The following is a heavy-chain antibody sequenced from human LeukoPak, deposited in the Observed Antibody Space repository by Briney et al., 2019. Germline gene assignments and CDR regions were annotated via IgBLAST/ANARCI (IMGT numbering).Heavy chain of an antibody. CDR3: ARGIEEYSKSAGWFDP. D-gene: IGHD6-6*01. V-gene: IGHV1-69*13. J-gene: IGHJ5*02. CDR1: GGTFNIYA. CDR2: IIPLFGSP. Sequence: SVKVSCKASGGTFNIYAIYWVRQAPGQGLEWMGGIIPLFGSPNYAQKFQGRVTISADESTKTAYMELNSLRSEDTAVYYCARGIEEYSKSAGWFDPWGQGTLVIVSS.